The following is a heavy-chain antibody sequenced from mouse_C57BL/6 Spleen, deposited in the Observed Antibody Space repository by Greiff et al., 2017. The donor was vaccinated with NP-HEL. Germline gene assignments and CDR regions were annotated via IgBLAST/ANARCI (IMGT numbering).Heavy chain of an antibody. J-gene: IGHJ1*03. Sequence: VQLQQSGAELVMPGASVKLSCKASGYTFTSYWMHWVKQRPGQGLEWIGEIDPSDSYTNYNQKFKGKSTLTVDKSSSTAYMQLSSLTSEDSAVYYCARGGRYYGSNWYFDVWGTGTTVTVSS. CDR2: IDPSDSYT. D-gene: IGHD1-1*01. V-gene: IGHV1-69*01. CDR1: GYTFTSYW. CDR3: ARGGRYYGSNWYFDV.